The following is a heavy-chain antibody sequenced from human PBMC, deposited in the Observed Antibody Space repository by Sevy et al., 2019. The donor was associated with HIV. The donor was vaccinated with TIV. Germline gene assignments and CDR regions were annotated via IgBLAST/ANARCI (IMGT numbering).Heavy chain of an antibody. CDR3: ASLELLDAFDI. CDR1: GFTFSSYA. Sequence: GGSLRLSCAASGFTFSSYAMHWVRQAPGKGLEWVAVISYDGSNKYYADSVKGRFTISRDNSKNTLYLQMNGLRAEDTAVYYCASLELLDAFDIWGQGTMVTVSS. V-gene: IGHV3-30-3*01. CDR2: ISYDGSNK. D-gene: IGHD1-26*01. J-gene: IGHJ3*02.